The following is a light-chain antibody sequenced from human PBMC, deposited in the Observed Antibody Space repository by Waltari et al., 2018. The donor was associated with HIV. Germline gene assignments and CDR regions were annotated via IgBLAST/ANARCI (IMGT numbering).Light chain of an antibody. V-gene: IGLV2-14*01. CDR2: VVS. CDR1: SSDIGGYNY. Sequence: QSALTQPASVSGSPGQSITISCTGTSSDIGGYNYVSWYQHHPGKAPKLMIYVVSNRPSGCSNRFSGSKSGNTASLTISGLQAEDEADYYCSSYTSSNTLVFGTGTKVTVL. J-gene: IGLJ1*01. CDR3: SSYTSSNTLV.